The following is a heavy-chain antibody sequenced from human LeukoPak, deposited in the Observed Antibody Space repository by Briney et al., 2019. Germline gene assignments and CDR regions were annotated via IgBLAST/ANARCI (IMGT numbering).Heavy chain of an antibody. Sequence: HPGGSLRLSCTGSGFTFGDYPLNWFRQAPGKRLEWVAFIRSKLFGATTEYAAAVKGRFTISRDDSKSVAYLQMNSLKTEDTAVYYCARDSSRGVYDPYFFHSWGQGTLVTVSS. CDR1: GFTFGDYP. CDR3: ARDSSRGVYDPYFFHS. D-gene: IGHD5-12*01. J-gene: IGHJ4*02. V-gene: IGHV3-49*03. CDR2: IRSKLFGATT.